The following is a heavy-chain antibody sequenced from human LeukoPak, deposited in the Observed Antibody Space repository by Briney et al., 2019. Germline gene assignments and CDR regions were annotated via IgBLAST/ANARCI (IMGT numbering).Heavy chain of an antibody. D-gene: IGHD6-19*01. CDR3: ARDRPEQQWLVYHDY. Sequence: GGSLRLSCAASGFTFSSYWMSWVRQAPGKGLERVANIKQDGSEKYYVDSVKGRFTISRDNAKNSLYLQMNSLRAEDTAVYYCARDRPEQQWLVYHDYWGQGTLVTVSS. CDR1: GFTFSSYW. CDR2: IKQDGSEK. J-gene: IGHJ4*02. V-gene: IGHV3-7*01.